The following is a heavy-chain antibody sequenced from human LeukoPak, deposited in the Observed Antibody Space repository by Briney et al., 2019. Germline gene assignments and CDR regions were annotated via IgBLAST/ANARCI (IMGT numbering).Heavy chain of an antibody. J-gene: IGHJ4*02. CDR2: ISYDGSNK. CDR3: ARDQLAFDY. CDR1: GFTFNSYA. Sequence: GRSLRFSCAASGFTFNSYAMHWVRQAPGKGLEWVAVISYDGSNKYYADSVKGRFTISRDNLKNTLYLQMNSLRAEDTAVYYCARDQLAFDYWGQGTLVTVSS. V-gene: IGHV3-30*04. D-gene: IGHD2-2*01.